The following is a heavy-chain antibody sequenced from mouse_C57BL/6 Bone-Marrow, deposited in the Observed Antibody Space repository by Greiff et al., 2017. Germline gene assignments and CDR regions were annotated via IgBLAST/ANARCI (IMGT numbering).Heavy chain of an antibody. CDR3: ARDGIAY. CDR2: IYPGSGST. Sequence: VQLQQPGAELVKPGASVKMSCTASGYNFTSYCITWVKQRPGQGLEWIGDIYPGSGSTNYTEKFKGKATMTVDTSSSTAYMQLSSLTSEDSAVYYCARDGIAYWGQGTLVTVSA. CDR1: GYNFTSYC. J-gene: IGHJ3*01. V-gene: IGHV1-55*01. D-gene: IGHD2-3*01.